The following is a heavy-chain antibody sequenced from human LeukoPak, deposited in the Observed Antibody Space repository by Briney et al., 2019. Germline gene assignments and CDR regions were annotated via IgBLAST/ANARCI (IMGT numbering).Heavy chain of an antibody. CDR1: GGSISSGGYY. Sequence: SQTLSLTCTVSGGSISSGGYYWSWIRQHPGRGLEWIGYIYYSGSTYYNPSLKSRVTISVDTSKNQFSLKLSSVTAADTAVYYCARDSRSYYYGSGSYYGSGMDVWGQGTTVTVSS. D-gene: IGHD3-10*01. J-gene: IGHJ6*02. CDR2: IYYSGST. CDR3: ARDSRSYYYGSGSYYGSGMDV. V-gene: IGHV4-31*03.